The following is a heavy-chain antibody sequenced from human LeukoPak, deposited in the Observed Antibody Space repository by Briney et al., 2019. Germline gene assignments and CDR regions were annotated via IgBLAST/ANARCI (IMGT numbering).Heavy chain of an antibody. CDR2: IYYSGST. Sequence: SETLSLTCTVSGGSISSSSYYWGWIRQPPGKGLEWIGSIYYSGSTYYNPSLKSRVTISVDTSKNQFSLKLTSVTAADTAVYYCARGSTSWDSWGQGTLVTVSS. D-gene: IGHD2-15*01. J-gene: IGHJ4*02. CDR3: ARGSTSWDS. V-gene: IGHV4-39*07. CDR1: GGSISSSSYY.